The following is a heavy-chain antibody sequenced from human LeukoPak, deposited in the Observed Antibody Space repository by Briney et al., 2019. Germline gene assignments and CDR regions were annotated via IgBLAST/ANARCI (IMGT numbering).Heavy chain of an antibody. D-gene: IGHD3-3*01. CDR1: GFTFGDYA. Sequence: GGSLRLSCTASGFTFGDYAMSWVRQAPGKGLEWVAFIRSEGYGGTTEYAASVKGRITISRDDSKSIAYLQMNSLKTEDTGVYYCTRGPRSGSVDYWGQGTLVTVSS. V-gene: IGHV3-49*04. J-gene: IGHJ4*02. CDR2: IRSEGYGGTT. CDR3: TRGPRSGSVDY.